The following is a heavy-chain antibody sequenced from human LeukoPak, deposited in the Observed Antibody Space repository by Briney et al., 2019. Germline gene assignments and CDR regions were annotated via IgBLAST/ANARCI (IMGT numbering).Heavy chain of an antibody. CDR3: ARDRWYDKSDYYYNLDH. J-gene: IGHJ4*02. Sequence: ASVKVSCKASGYTFTSYGISWVRQAPGQGLEWMGWISGYNGETNNAQEVQGRVTMTTDTSTRTAYMELRSLRSDDTAVYYCARDRWYDKSDYYYNLDHWGQGTLVTVSS. CDR2: ISGYNGET. CDR1: GYTFTSYG. D-gene: IGHD3-22*01. V-gene: IGHV1-18*01.